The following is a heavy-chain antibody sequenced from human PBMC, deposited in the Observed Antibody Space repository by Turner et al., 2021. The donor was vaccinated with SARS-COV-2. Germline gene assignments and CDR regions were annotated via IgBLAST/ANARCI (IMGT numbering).Heavy chain of an antibody. Sequence: EVQLLESGGGLVQPGGSLRLSCAASGFSFIRHAMSWVRQAPGKGLEWVSAISGSGGSTYYADSVKGRFTISRDNSKNTLYLQMNSLRAEDTAVYYCAKDGYDGIYCSGGSGYSGWFDAWGQGTLVTVSS. J-gene: IGHJ5*02. CDR1: GFSFIRHA. V-gene: IGHV3-23*01. CDR2: ISGSGGST. CDR3: AKDGYDGIYCSGGSGYSGWFDA. D-gene: IGHD2-15*01.